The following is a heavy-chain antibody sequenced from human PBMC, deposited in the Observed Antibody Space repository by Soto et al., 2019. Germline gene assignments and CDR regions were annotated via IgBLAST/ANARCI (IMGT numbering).Heavy chain of an antibody. J-gene: IGHJ3*02. D-gene: IGHD3-3*02. CDR1: GFTFSSYA. CDR3: ARDYVAAGSLTFFDAFDI. Sequence: QVQLVESGGGVVQPGRSLRLSCAASGFTFSSYAMHWVRQAPGKGLEWVAVISYDGSNKYYADSVKGRFTISRDNSKNTLYLQMNSLRAEDTAVYYCARDYVAAGSLTFFDAFDIWGQGTMVTVSS. CDR2: ISYDGSNK. V-gene: IGHV3-30-3*01.